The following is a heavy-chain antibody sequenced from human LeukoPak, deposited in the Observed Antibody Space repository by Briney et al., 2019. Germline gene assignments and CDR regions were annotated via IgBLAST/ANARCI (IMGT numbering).Heavy chain of an antibody. J-gene: IGHJ6*04. CDR3: TKGVTTLYYYYGMDV. CDR1: GFTFSGYG. Sequence: PGGSLRLSCAASGFTFSGYGMHWVRQAPGKGLEWVAVISYDGSNKYYADSVKGRFTISRDNSKNTLYLQMNSLRAEDTAVYYCTKGVTTLYYYYGMDVWGKGTTVTVSS. CDR2: ISYDGSNK. V-gene: IGHV3-30*18. D-gene: IGHD4-17*01.